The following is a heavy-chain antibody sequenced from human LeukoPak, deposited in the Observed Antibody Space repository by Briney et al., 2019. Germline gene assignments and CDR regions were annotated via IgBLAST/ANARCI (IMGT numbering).Heavy chain of an antibody. CDR3: ARMKKTPYSNYVWFDP. CDR2: IHTTGAT. J-gene: IGHJ5*02. CDR1: GGSISTYY. Sequence: SETLSLTCTVSGGSISTYYWSWIRQPPGKGLEWIGYIHTTGATNYNPSLKSRVTITLDTSRNQFSLKLSSVTAADTAVYYCARMKKTPYSNYVWFDPWGQGTLVTVSS. D-gene: IGHD4-11*01. V-gene: IGHV4-4*08.